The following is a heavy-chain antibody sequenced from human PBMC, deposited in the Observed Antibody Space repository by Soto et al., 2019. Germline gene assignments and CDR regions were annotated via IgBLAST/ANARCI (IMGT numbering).Heavy chain of an antibody. Sequence: SETLSLTCAVYGGSFSGYYWSWIRQPPGKGLEWIGEINHSGSTNYNPSLKSRVTISVDTSKNQFSLKLSSVTAADTAVYYCARHRYGSGSLYNWFDPWGQGTLVTVSS. V-gene: IGHV4-34*01. CDR3: ARHRYGSGSLYNWFDP. D-gene: IGHD3-10*01. CDR1: GGSFSGYY. J-gene: IGHJ5*02. CDR2: INHSGST.